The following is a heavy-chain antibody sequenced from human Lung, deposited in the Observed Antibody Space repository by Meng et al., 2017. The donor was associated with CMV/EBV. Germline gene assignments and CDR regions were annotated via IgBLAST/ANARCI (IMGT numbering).Heavy chain of an antibody. J-gene: IGHJ6*02. CDR1: GFTFSGSA. CDR3: TGYCSSTSCLLYYYYGMDV. V-gene: IGHV3-73*01. Sequence: ESXKISXAASGFTFSGSAMHWVRQASGKGLEWVGRIRSKANSYATAYAASVKGRFTISRDDSKNTAYLQMNSLKTEDTAVYYCTGYCSSTSCLLYYYYGMDVWGQGXTVTVSS. CDR2: IRSKANSYAT. D-gene: IGHD2-2*01.